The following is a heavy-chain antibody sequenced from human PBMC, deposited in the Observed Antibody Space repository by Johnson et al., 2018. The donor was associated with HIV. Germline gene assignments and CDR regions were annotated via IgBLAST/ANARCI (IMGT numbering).Heavy chain of an antibody. D-gene: IGHD6-6*01. CDR2: IYSGGST. J-gene: IGHJ3*02. Sequence: VQLVESGGGLVQPGGSLRLSCAASGFTFNMYAMIWVRQAPGKGLEWISVIYSGGSTYYADPVKGRFTISRDSSKNTLYLQVNSLRAEDTAVYYCARVYSSSSAHAFDIWGQGTMVTVSS. CDR3: ARVYSSSSAHAFDI. CDR1: GFTFNMYA. V-gene: IGHV3-66*02.